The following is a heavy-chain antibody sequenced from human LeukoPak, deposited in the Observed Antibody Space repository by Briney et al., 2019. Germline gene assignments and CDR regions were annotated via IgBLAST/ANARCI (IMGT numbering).Heavy chain of an antibody. CDR3: ARASRYSSSSGD. D-gene: IGHD6-6*01. CDR1: GGSFSGYY. Sequence: SGTLSLTCAVYGGSFSGYYWSWIRQPPGKGLEWIGEINHSGSTNYNPSLKSRVTISVDTSKNQFSLKLSSVTAADTAVYYCARASRYSSSSGDWGQGTLVTVSS. J-gene: IGHJ4*02. V-gene: IGHV4-34*01. CDR2: INHSGST.